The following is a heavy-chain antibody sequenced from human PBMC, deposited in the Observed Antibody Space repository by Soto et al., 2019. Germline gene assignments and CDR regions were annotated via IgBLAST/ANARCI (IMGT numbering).Heavy chain of an antibody. CDR1: GYTFSSYG. CDR3: TRHLRATEGYCAC. J-gene: IGHJ4*02. D-gene: IGHD5-12*01. V-gene: IGHV1-18*01. Sequence: QVQLVQSGAEVKKTGASVKVSCRASGYTFSSYGISWVRQAPGQGLEWVGWVRGDNGDTNSAPKFLRRATPTTQTSTNTGCMGLSSLRSADTAVYYCTRHLRATEGYCACWGQGTLVTVSS. CDR2: VRGDNGDT.